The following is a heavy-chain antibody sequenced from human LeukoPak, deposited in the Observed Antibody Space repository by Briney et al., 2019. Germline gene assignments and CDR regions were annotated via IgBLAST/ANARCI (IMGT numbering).Heavy chain of an antibody. Sequence: SETLSLTCTVSGGSISSGSYYWSWIRQPAGKGLEWIGRIYTSGSTNYNPSLKSRVTISVDTSKNQFSLKLSSVTAADTAVYYCARGGYCSSTSCSNWFDPWPGNPGHRLL. CDR1: GGSISSGSYY. CDR3: ARGGYCSSTSCSNWFDP. J-gene: IGHJ5*02. V-gene: IGHV4-61*02. CDR2: IYTSGST. D-gene: IGHD2-2*03.